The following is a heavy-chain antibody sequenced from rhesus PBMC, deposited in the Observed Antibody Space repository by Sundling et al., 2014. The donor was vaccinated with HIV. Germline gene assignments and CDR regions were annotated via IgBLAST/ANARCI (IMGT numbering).Heavy chain of an antibody. Sequence: EVQLVESGGGLVQPGGSLRLSCAASGFTFSSYGMSWVRQAPGKGLEWVSSISSGSRSYIYYADSVKGRFTISRDNAKNSLSLQMNSLRAEDTAVYYCAKEGAEYSLEYLEVWGQGALVTVSS. J-gene: IGHJ1*01. CDR3: AKEGAEYSLEYLEV. D-gene: IGHD1-1-1*01. V-gene: IGHV3-136*01. CDR2: ISSGSRSYI. CDR1: GFTFSSYG.